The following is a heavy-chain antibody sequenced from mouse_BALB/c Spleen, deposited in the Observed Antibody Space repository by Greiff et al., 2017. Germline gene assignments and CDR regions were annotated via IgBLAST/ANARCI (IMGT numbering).Heavy chain of an antibody. V-gene: IGHV1-4*01. D-gene: IGHD2-3*01. Sequence: QVQLQQSGAELVRPGSSVKISCKASGYAFSSYWMNWVKQRPGQGLEWIGYINPSTGYTEYNQKFKDKATLTADKSSSTAYMQLSSLTSEDSAVYYCARMGDGYYGFAYWGQGTLVTVSA. J-gene: IGHJ3*01. CDR2: INPSTGYT. CDR1: GYAFSSYW. CDR3: ARMGDGYYGFAY.